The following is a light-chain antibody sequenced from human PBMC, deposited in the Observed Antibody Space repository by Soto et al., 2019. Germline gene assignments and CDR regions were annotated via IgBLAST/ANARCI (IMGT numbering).Light chain of an antibody. J-gene: IGKJ1*01. V-gene: IGKV3-11*01. CDR1: QTVGIK. CDR3: HQRMSWPRT. Sequence: IVLTQSPATLSSSPGERATLSCMASQTVGIKLAWYQHRPGHAPRLLIYESSNRATGIPGRFRGSGCGTDFTLTISSLEPEDFAVYYCHQRMSWPRTFGQGTKVDIK. CDR2: ESS.